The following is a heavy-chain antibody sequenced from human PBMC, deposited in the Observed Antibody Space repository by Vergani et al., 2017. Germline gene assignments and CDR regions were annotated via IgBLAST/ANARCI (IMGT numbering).Heavy chain of an antibody. Sequence: VQLVQSGAEVKKPGESLKISCTGSGYSFTSYWIGWVRQMPGKGLEWMGIIYPGDSDTRYSPSFQGQVTISADKSISTAYLQWSSLKASDTAMYYCARASGSHRDYYYYYMDVWGKGTTVTVSS. J-gene: IGHJ6*03. V-gene: IGHV5-51*03. CDR1: GYSFTSYW. CDR2: IYPGDSDT. D-gene: IGHD1-26*01. CDR3: ARASGSHRDYYYYYMDV.